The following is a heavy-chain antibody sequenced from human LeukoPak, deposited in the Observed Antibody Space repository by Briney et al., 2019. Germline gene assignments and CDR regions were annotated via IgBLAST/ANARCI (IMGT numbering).Heavy chain of an antibody. D-gene: IGHD3-3*01. CDR1: GGSFSGYY. V-gene: IGHV4-34*01. CDR2: INHSGST. CDR3: ARWGSEYYDFWSGYGNYYYMDV. Sequence: PSETLSLTCAVYGGSFSGYYWSWIRQPPGKGLEWIGEINHSGSTNYNPSLKSRVTISVDTSKNQFSLKLSSVTAADTAVYYCARWGSEYYDFWSGYGNYYYMDVWGKGTTVTVSS. J-gene: IGHJ6*03.